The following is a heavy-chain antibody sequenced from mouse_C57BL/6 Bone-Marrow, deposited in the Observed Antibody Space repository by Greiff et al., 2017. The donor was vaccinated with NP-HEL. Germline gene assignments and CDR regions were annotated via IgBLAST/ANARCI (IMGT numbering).Heavy chain of an antibody. CDR3: ARTKVVATNYWYFDV. V-gene: IGHV2-2*01. Sequence: QVHVKQSGPGLVQPSQSLSITCTVSGFSLTSYGVHWVRQSPGKGLEWLGVIWSGGSTDYNAAFISRLSISKDNSKSQVFFKMNSLQADDTAIYYCARTKVVATNYWYFDVWGTGTTVTVSS. CDR2: IWSGGST. D-gene: IGHD1-3*01. J-gene: IGHJ1*03. CDR1: GFSLTSYG.